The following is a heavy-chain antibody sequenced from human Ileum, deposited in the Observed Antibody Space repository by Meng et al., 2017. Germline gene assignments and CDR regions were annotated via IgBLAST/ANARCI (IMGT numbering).Heavy chain of an antibody. CDR2: VYHSGST. CDR1: GDSITNTNW. CDR3: ARGGLTLERRPLDY. V-gene: IGHV4-4*02. J-gene: IGHJ4*02. D-gene: IGHD1-1*01. Sequence: VRLQESGPGVVKPSGTLSLTGAVSGDSITNTNWWNWVRQPPGKGLEWIGEVYHSGSTNYNPSLQSRVTISIDKSKNQFSLNLTSVTVADTAVYYCARGGLTLERRPLDYWGQGTLVTVSS.